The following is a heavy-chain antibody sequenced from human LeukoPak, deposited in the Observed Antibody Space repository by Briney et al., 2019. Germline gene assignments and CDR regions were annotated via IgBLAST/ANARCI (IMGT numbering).Heavy chain of an antibody. CDR1: GYTFTSYG. V-gene: IGHV1-18*01. Sequence: ASVTVSCKASGYTFTSYGISWVRQAPGQGLEWMGWISAYNGNTNYAQKLQGRVTMTTDTSTSTAYMELRSLRSDDTAVYYCARDAEDIVVVPAAIGWFDPWGQGTLVTVSS. CDR3: ARDAEDIVVVPAAIGWFDP. D-gene: IGHD2-2*01. CDR2: ISAYNGNT. J-gene: IGHJ5*02.